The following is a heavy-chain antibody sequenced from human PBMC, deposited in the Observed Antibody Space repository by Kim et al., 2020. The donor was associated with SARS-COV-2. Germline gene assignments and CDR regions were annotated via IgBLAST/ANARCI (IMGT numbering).Heavy chain of an antibody. J-gene: IGHJ4*02. CDR3: AREGSGYLVQPYYFDY. CDR1: GGSISSYY. V-gene: IGHV4-59*01. CDR2: IYYSGST. D-gene: IGHD3-3*01. Sequence: SETLSLTCTVSGGSISSYYWSWIRQPPGKGLEWIGYIYYSGSTNYNPSLKSRVTISVDTSKNQFSLKLSSVTAADTAVYYCAREGSGYLVQPYYFDYWGQGTLVTVSS.